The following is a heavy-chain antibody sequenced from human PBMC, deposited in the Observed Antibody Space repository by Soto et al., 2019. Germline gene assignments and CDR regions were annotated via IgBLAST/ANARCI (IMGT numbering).Heavy chain of an antibody. V-gene: IGHV5-10-1*01. CDR2: IDPSDSYT. Sequence: GESLKISCKGSGYSFTSYWISWVRQMPGKGLEWVGRIDPSDSYTNYSPSFQGHVTISADKSISTAYLQWSSLKASDTAMYYCARLIGSGWSYYYYYYGMDVWGQGTTVTVSS. CDR3: ARLIGSGWSYYYYYYGMDV. J-gene: IGHJ6*02. D-gene: IGHD6-19*01. CDR1: GYSFTSYW.